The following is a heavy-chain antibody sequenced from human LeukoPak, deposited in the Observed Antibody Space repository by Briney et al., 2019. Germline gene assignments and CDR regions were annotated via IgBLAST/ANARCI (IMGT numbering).Heavy chain of an antibody. J-gene: IGHJ1*01. CDR3: AKIGLATPLIQH. Sequence: GGSLRLSCAASGFTFSSYAMSWVRQAPGKGLEWVSAISGSGGSTYYADSVKGRLTISRDNSKNTLYLQMNSLRAEDTAVYYCAKIGLATPLIQHWGQGTLVTVSS. V-gene: IGHV3-23*01. CDR2: ISGSGGST. D-gene: IGHD3-3*02. CDR1: GFTFSSYA.